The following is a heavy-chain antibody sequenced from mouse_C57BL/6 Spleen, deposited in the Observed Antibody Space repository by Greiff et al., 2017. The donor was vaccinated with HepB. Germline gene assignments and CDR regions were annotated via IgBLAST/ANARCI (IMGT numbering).Heavy chain of an antibody. Sequence: EVKLVESGPELVKPGASVKISCKASGYSFTDYNMNWVKQSNGKSLEWIGVINPNYGTTSYNQKFKGKATLTVDQSSSTAYMQLNSLTSEDSAVYYCARGGGYDGGRYFDVWGTGTTVTVSS. J-gene: IGHJ1*03. V-gene: IGHV1-39*01. CDR1: GYSFTDYN. D-gene: IGHD2-2*01. CDR2: INPNYGTT. CDR3: ARGGGYDGGRYFDV.